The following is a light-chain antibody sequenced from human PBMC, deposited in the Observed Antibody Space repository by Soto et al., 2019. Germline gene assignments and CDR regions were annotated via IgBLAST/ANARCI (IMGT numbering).Light chain of an antibody. CDR3: QHYNEWPPWT. Sequence: IVMTQSPATLSVSPGERVTLSCRASQSVRNNLAWYQQKPGQAPRLLIFGASTRATGTPARFSGSGSGTEFTLTISSLQSEDFAVYYCQHYNEWPPWTFGQGTKVDIK. V-gene: IGKV3-15*01. J-gene: IGKJ1*01. CDR2: GAS. CDR1: QSVRNN.